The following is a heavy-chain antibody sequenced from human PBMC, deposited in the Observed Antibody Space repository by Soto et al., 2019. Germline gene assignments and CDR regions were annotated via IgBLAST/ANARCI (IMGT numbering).Heavy chain of an antibody. D-gene: IGHD2-2*02. J-gene: IGHJ6*02. CDR1: GFTFSTYS. CDR3: AREYTAWPLAYGLDV. Sequence: PGGSLRRSCVGSGFTFSTYSINWFRQAPGKGLEWVSSIGSRSDIYYADSVKGRFTISRDNAKNSVSLQMNSLRAEDTAVYYCAREYTAWPLAYGLDVWGQGTTVTVSS. CDR2: IGSRSDI. V-gene: IGHV3-21*01.